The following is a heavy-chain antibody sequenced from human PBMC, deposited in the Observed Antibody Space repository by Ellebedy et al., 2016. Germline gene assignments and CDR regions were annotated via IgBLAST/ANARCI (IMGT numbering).Heavy chain of an antibody. V-gene: IGHV3-23*01. CDR2: ISSSGDNT. J-gene: IGHJ4*02. CDR1: GFTVSSNY. Sequence: GGSLRLXXAASGFTVSSNYMSWVRQAPGKGLEWVSLISSSGDNTFYADYVKGRFTISRDDSKNTLYLEMNSLRAEDTAVYYCAKDMQLSYWGQGTLVTVSS. D-gene: IGHD5-18*01. CDR3: AKDMQLSY.